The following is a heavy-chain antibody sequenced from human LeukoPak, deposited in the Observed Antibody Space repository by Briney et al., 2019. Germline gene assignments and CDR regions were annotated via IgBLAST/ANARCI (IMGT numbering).Heavy chain of an antibody. CDR2: MNPNSGNT. D-gene: IGHD3-3*01. V-gene: IGHV1-8*01. Sequence: ASVKVSCKASGYTFTSYDINWVRQAPGQGLEWMGWMNPNSGNTGYAQKFQGRVTMTRNTSISTAYMELSSLRSEDTAVYYCARVGGYDFWSGRTQNWFDPWGQGTLVTVSS. CDR3: ARVGGYDFWSGRTQNWFDP. CDR1: GYTFTSYD. J-gene: IGHJ5*02.